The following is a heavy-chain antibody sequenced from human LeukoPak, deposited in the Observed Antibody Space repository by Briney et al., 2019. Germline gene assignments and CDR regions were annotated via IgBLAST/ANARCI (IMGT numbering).Heavy chain of an antibody. CDR3: ATGLYYYSSGSYSFP. J-gene: IGHJ5*02. V-gene: IGHV3-15*01. CDR1: GFTFSNAW. CDR2: VKSKTDGGTT. Sequence: GGSLRLSCAASGFTFSNAWMSWVRQAPGKGLEWVGRVKSKTDGGTTDYAAPVKGRFTISRDDSKNTLYLQMSSLKSEDTAVYYCATGLYYYSSGSYSFPWGQGTLVTVSS. D-gene: IGHD3-10*01.